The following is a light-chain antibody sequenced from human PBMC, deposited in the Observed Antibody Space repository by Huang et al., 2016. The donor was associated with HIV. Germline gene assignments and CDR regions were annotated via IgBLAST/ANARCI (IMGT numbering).Light chain of an antibody. CDR2: GAS. CDR1: RNLTNSQ. J-gene: IGKJ2*01. V-gene: IGKV3-20*01. Sequence: EVVLTQSPGILSLSAGERASLSCRASRNLTNSQLAWYQQKVGQPPRLLVFGASTRVSGVPERCTGGVSVRDFTLSISGLEPDDFATYYCQQYDTFSFGQGTRLE. CDR3: QQYDTFS.